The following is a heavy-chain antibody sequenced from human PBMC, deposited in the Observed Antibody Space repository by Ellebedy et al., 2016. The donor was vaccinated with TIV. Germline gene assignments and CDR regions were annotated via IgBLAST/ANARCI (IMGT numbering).Heavy chain of an antibody. Sequence: SQTLSLTCAISGDSVSSNSAAWNWIRQSPSRGLEWLGRTYYRSKWYDEYAVSVRSRITINPTTSKNQFSLQLNSVTPEDTAVYYCAVNMESCLNWFDPWGRGTLVTVSS. CDR1: GDSVSSNSAA. CDR3: AVNMESCLNWFDP. D-gene: IGHD3-10*01. J-gene: IGHJ5*02. CDR2: TYYRSKWYD. V-gene: IGHV6-1*01.